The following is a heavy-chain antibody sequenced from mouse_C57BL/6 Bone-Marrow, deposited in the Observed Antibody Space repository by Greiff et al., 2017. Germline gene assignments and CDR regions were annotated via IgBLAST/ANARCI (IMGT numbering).Heavy chain of an antibody. CDR3: ARESMIFDY. D-gene: IGHD2-3*01. Sequence: DVQMGESGGDLVKPGGALKISCAAPGFTFRSYGMSWVCQTPDKRLEWVATISSGGSYTYYPDSVKGRFTISRDNAKNTLYLQMSSLKSEDTAMYYCARESMIFDYWGQGTTLTVSS. CDR2: ISSGGSYT. V-gene: IGHV5-6*01. J-gene: IGHJ2*01. CDR1: GFTFRSYG.